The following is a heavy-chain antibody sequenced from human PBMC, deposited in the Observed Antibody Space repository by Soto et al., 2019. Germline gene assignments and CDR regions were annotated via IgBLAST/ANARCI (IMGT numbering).Heavy chain of an antibody. CDR2: ISGSGGST. V-gene: IGHV3-23*01. CDR3: AKDLMAVSGEGVFDT. Sequence: GGSPRLSCAASGFTFSSYAMSWVRQAPGKGLEWVSAISGSGGSTYYADSVKGRFTISRDNSKNTLYLQMNSLRVEDTAVYSCAKDLMAVSGEGVFDTWGQGRMVT. J-gene: IGHJ3*02. CDR1: GFTFSSYA. D-gene: IGHD2-8*02.